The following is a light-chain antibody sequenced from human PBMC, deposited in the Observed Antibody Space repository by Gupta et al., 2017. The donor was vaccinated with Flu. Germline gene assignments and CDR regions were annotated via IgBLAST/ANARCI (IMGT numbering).Light chain of an antibody. CDR3: CSYAGRNTYV. V-gene: IGLV2-23*02. J-gene: IGLJ1*01. CDR1: RDDIGSYNL. Sequence: TRDDIGSYNLVSWYQQHPGQAPKLIIYGVTERPSGVSNRFSGSRSGNTASLTISGLQAEDEADYFCCSYAGRNTYVFGTVTKVTVL. CDR2: GVT.